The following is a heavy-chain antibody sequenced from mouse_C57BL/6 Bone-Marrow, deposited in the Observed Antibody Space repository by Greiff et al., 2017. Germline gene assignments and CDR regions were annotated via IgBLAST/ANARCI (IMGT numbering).Heavy chain of an antibody. V-gene: IGHV1-64*01. CDR3: ARAYYDYLNWYFDV. Sequence: VQLQQPGAELVKPGASVKLSCKASGYTFTSYWMHWVKQRPGQGLEWIGMIHPNSGSTNYNEKFKSKDTLTVDKSSSAAYMQLSSLTSEDSAVYYCARAYYDYLNWYFDVWGTGTTVTVSS. CDR1: GYTFTSYW. D-gene: IGHD2-4*01. CDR2: IHPNSGST. J-gene: IGHJ1*03.